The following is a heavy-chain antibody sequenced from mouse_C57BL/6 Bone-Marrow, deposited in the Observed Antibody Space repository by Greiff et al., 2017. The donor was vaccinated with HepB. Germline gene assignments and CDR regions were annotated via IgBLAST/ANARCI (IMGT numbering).Heavy chain of an antibody. Sequence: VQLVESGAELVRPGTSVKMSCKASGYTFTNYWIGWAKQRPGHGLEWIGDIYPGGGYTNYNEKFKGKATLTADKSSSTAYMQFSSLTSEDSAIYYCARGPWFAYWGQGTLVTVSA. CDR3: ARGPWFAY. J-gene: IGHJ3*01. CDR2: IYPGGGYT. CDR1: GYTFTNYW. V-gene: IGHV1-63*01.